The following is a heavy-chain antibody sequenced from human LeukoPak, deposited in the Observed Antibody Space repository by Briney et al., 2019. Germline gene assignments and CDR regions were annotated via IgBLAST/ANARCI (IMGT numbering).Heavy chain of an antibody. D-gene: IGHD2-2*01. CDR2: IYSGGST. J-gene: IGHJ5*02. CDR3: ARAFRKYCSSTSCTNWFDP. V-gene: IGHV3-66*01. CDR1: GFTVSSNY. Sequence: GGSLRLSCAASGFTVSSNYMSWVRQAPGKGLEWVSVIYSGGSTYYADSVKGRFTISRDNSKNTLYLQMNSLRAEDTAVYYCARAFRKYCSSTSCTNWFDPWGQGTLVTVSS.